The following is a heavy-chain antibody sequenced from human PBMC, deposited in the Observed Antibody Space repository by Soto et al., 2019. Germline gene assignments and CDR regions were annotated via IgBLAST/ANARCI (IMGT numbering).Heavy chain of an antibody. J-gene: IGHJ6*02. CDR1: GGSISSYY. Sequence: PSETLSLTCTVSGGSISSYYWSWIRQPAGKGLEWIGRIYTSGSTNYNPSLKSRVTMSVDTSKNQFSLKLSSVTAADTAAYYCAREGRRNCSGGSCYRDYYYYGMDVWGQGTTVTVSS. CDR2: IYTSGST. D-gene: IGHD2-15*01. V-gene: IGHV4-4*07. CDR3: AREGRRNCSGGSCYRDYYYYGMDV.